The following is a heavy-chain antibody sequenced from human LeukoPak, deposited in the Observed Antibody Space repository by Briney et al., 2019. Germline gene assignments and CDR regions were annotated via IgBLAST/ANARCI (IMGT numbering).Heavy chain of an antibody. CDR2: ISHDGYHE. CDR3: AKDPIVGATPNDFDY. V-gene: IGHV3-30-3*01. J-gene: IGHJ4*02. Sequence: GGSLRLSCAASGFAFSQFTVHWVRQAPGKGLEWVAVISHDGYHEYYADSVKGRFTISRDNSRNTLFLQMNSLRADDTAVYYCAKDPIVGATPNDFDYWGQGTLVTVSS. D-gene: IGHD1-26*01. CDR1: GFAFSQFT.